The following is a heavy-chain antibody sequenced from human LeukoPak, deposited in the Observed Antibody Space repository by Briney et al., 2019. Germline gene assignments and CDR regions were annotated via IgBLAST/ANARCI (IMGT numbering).Heavy chain of an antibody. Sequence: PGGSLRLSCAASGFTFSSYSMNWVRQAPGKGLEWVSSISSSSSYIYYADSVKGRFTISRDNAKNSLYLQMNSLRAEGTAVYYCARDYSYYDFWSGYLTNWFDPWGQGTLVTVSS. D-gene: IGHD3-3*01. CDR1: GFTFSSYS. V-gene: IGHV3-21*01. CDR3: ARDYSYYDFWSGYLTNWFDP. CDR2: ISSSSSYI. J-gene: IGHJ5*02.